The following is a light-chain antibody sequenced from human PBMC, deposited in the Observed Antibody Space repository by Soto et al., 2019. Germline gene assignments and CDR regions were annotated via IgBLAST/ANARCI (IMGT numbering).Light chain of an antibody. V-gene: IGKV3-15*01. CDR3: QQYRT. J-gene: IGKJ1*01. Sequence: IVVTQSPATLSVSPGERVTFSCKASLFIANHLAWYQHKPGQSPRLLIHAASTGAPGVPARFSGSWSGAEFTLTIDSLQSDDSAIYYCQQYRTFGQGTKVEIK. CDR2: AAS. CDR1: LFIANH.